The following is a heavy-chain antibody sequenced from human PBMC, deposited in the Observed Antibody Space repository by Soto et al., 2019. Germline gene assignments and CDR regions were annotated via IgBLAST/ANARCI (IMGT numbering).Heavy chain of an antibody. CDR1: GGSISSSTYY. D-gene: IGHD4-17*01. J-gene: IGHJ4*02. CDR3: VRRLTTTVTAMGY. Sequence: SETLSLTCTVSGGSISSSTYYWDWIRQPPGKGLEWIGAMYYTGNKNYNPSLESRVTMSVDTSKNQFSLKLSSVTPTDTAVYYCVRRLTTTVTAMGYWGQGTPVTVSS. V-gene: IGHV4-39*01. CDR2: MYYTGNK.